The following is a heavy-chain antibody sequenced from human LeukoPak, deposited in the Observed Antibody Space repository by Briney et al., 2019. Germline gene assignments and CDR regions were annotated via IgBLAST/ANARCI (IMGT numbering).Heavy chain of an antibody. Sequence: GGSLRLSCAASGLTFSTYAMNWVRQAPGKGLEWVSAISGGADRTYYADSVKGRFTISRDNSKDTLYLQMDSLRAEDTAVYYCAKDRGASDVDYFDCWGQGTLVTVSS. J-gene: IGHJ4*02. D-gene: IGHD3-16*01. CDR1: GLTFSTYA. CDR3: AKDRGASDVDYFDC. V-gene: IGHV3-23*01. CDR2: ISGGADRT.